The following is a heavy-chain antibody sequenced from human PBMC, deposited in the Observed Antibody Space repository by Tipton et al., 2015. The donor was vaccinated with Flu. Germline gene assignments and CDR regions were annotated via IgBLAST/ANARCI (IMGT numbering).Heavy chain of an antibody. V-gene: IGHV5-51*01. CDR1: GYSFTSYW. CDR2: IYPGDSDT. Sequence: QLVQSGAEVKKPGESLKISCKGSGYSFTSYWIGWVRQMPGKGLEWMGIIYPGDSDTRYSPSFQGQVTISADKSISTAYLQWSSRKASDTAMYYCARGGYCSGGSCYSGTYFDGMDVWGQGTTVTVSS. J-gene: IGHJ6*02. D-gene: IGHD2-15*01. CDR3: ARGGYCSGGSCYSGTYFDGMDV.